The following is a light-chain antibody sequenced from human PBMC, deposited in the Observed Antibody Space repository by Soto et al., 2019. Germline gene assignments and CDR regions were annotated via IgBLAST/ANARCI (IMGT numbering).Light chain of an antibody. CDR1: QSINSN. CDR3: QQRSNWPLT. CDR2: RAS. Sequence: EIVLTQSPATLSVSPGERATLPCRASQSINSNLAWYQQKPGQAPRLLMFRASIRATGFPARFSGSGSGTEFNITISSLQSEDSAVYYCQQRSNWPLTFGGGTKVDIK. J-gene: IGKJ4*01. V-gene: IGKV3-15*01.